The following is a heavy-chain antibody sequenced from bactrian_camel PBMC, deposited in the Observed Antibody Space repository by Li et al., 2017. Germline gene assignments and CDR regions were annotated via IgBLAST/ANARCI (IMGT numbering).Heavy chain of an antibody. CDR3: AADSRGDGNWLLMTQSFDS. D-gene: IGHD7*01. J-gene: IGHJ6*01. CDR2: IYTRDHST. V-gene: IGHV3S54*01. CDR1: GYSSGTYYT. Sequence: VQLVESGGGSVQAGGSLRLSCTVSGYSSGTYYTAAWFRQAPGTSGEEREGVALIYTRDHSTYYLDSVEGRFTISLDNAKSTHYLQMNDLEPEDTAMYFCAADSRGDGNWLLMTQSFDSWGQGTQVTVS.